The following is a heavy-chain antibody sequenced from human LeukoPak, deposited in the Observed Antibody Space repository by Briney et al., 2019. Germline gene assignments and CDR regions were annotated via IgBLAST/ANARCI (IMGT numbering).Heavy chain of an antibody. Sequence: VASVKVSCKASGYTFTSYGISWVRQAPGQGLEWMGWISAYNGNTNYAQKLQGIVTMTTDTSTSTAYMELRSLRSDDTAVYYCARPQYYYGSGSYSDAFDIWGQGTMVTVSS. V-gene: IGHV1-18*04. CDR1: GYTFTSYG. J-gene: IGHJ3*02. CDR2: ISAYNGNT. D-gene: IGHD3-10*01. CDR3: ARPQYYYGSGSYSDAFDI.